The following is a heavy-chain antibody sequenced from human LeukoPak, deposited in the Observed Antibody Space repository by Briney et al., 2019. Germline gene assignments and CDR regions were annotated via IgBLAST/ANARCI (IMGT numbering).Heavy chain of an antibody. Sequence: GGSLRLSCAASGFTFSSYEMNWVRQAPGKGLEWVSYVSSSGSTIYYADSVKGRFTISRDNAKNSLYLQMNSLRAEDTAVYYCAREAARVSFDYWGQGTLVAVSS. CDR1: GFTFSSYE. CDR2: VSSSGSTI. D-gene: IGHD5-18*01. J-gene: IGHJ4*02. CDR3: AREAARVSFDY. V-gene: IGHV3-48*03.